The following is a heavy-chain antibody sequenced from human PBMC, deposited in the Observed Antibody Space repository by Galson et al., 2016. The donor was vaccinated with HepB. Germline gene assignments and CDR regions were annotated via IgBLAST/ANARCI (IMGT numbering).Heavy chain of an antibody. CDR3: ARDRDAALDY. J-gene: IGHJ4*02. CDR1: GYTFNMYG. CDR2: ISGFNGKT. V-gene: IGHV1-18*04. D-gene: IGHD6-13*01. Sequence: SVKVSCKASGYTFNMYGVSWVRQAPGQGLEWLGWISGFNGKTTYAQKFQGRVTVTTDMSTDTVYMELRSLRFDDTAMYYCARDRDAALDYWGQGALVTVSS.